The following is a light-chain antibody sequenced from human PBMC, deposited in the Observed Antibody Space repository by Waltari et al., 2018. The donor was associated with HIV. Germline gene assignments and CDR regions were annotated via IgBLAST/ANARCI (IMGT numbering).Light chain of an antibody. J-gene: IGLJ3*02. V-gene: IGLV2-23*01. CDR2: EDN. CDR1: SSDVGSYNV. CDR3: CSYAGSSTWV. Sequence: QSALTQPASVSGSPGQSITISCTGTSSDVGSYNVVSWYQQHPGKAPKLMIYEDNKLPSGFSNRFSGSKSGNTASLTISGLQAEDEADYSCCSYAGSSTWVFGGGTKLTVL.